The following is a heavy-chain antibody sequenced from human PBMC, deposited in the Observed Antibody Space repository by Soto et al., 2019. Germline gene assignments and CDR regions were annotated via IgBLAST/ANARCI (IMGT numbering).Heavy chain of an antibody. J-gene: IGHJ6*02. CDR3: AREDCITGTSGTGDGMDV. Sequence: ASVKVSCKASGYTFTSYGISWVRQAPGQGLEWMGWISAYNGNTNYAQKLQGRVTMTTDTSTSTAYMELRGLGSDDTAVYYCAREDCITGTSGTGDGMDVWGQGTTVTVSS. D-gene: IGHD1-20*01. CDR2: ISAYNGNT. V-gene: IGHV1-18*04. CDR1: GYTFTSYG.